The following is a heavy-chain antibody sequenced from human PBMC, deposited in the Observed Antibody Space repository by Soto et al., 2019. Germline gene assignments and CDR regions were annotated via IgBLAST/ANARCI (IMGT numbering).Heavy chain of an antibody. CDR3: ARPLNNDYFGY. Sequence: ASVKVSCKASGYTFISYDINWVRQATGQGLEWMGWMNPNSGNTGYAQKFQGRVTMTRNTSISTAYLELSSLRSDDTAVYYCARPLNNDYFGYWGQGTLVTVS. CDR1: GYTFISYD. J-gene: IGHJ4*02. V-gene: IGHV1-8*01. CDR2: MNPNSGNT.